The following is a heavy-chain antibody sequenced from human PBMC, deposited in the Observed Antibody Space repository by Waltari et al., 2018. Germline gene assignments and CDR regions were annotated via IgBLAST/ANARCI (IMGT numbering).Heavy chain of an antibody. CDR1: GFTFSDHN. V-gene: IGHV3-48*01. Sequence: EVQLVESGGDLVQPGGSLRLSCAASGFTFSDHNMDWVRQAQGKGLEWISYSSVDGSTIYYADSVKGRFTISRDNAKNSLYLRMNRLRAEDTAVYYCAGVNMVVAGTLGYWGQGTLVTVSS. CDR3: AGVNMVVAGTLGY. D-gene: IGHD6-19*01. CDR2: SSVDGSTI. J-gene: IGHJ4*02.